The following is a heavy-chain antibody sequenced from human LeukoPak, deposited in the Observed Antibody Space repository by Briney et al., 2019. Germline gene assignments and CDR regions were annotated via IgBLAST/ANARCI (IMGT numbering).Heavy chain of an antibody. J-gene: IGHJ4*02. CDR3: SRDPTYYLRYGYFDY. CDR1: RFTLSSSA. D-gene: IGHD1-26*01. V-gene: IGHV3-21*01. CDR2: INNVGSHI. Sequence: PGGSLRLSCAASRFTLSSSAMNWVRQAPGKGLEWVSSINNVGSHIYYAGSVKGRFTISRDNTKNSLYLQMNSLRAEDTAVYYCSRDPTYYLRYGYFDYWGQGALVTVSS.